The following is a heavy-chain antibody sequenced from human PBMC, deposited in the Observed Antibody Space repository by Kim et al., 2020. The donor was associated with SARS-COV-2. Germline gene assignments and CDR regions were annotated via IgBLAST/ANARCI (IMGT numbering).Heavy chain of an antibody. D-gene: IGHD5-12*01. CDR3: ARGPVDPKDGWYFDL. CDR1: GFSFRSYG. CDR2: ISYDASDK. V-gene: IGHV3-33*01. J-gene: IGHJ2*01. Sequence: GGSLRLSFAASGFSFRSYGMHWVRQAPGKGLEWVAYISYDASDKFYADSVKGRFTVSRDNSNNTLYLQLTNLGGRDTAVFYCARGPVDPKDGWYFDLWGRGSLVTVSS.